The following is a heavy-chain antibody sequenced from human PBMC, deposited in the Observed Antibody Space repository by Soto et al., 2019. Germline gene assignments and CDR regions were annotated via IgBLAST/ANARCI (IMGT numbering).Heavy chain of an antibody. Sequence: WGSLILSCAASRFTFSSYAMSWVRQAPGKGLEWVSAISGSGGSTYYADSVKGRFTISRDNSKNTLYLQMNSLRAEDTAVYYCAKGGLLGPFDYWGQGTLVTVSS. CDR2: ISGSGGST. V-gene: IGHV3-23*01. CDR3: AKGGLLGPFDY. J-gene: IGHJ4*02. CDR1: RFTFSSYA. D-gene: IGHD2-21*01.